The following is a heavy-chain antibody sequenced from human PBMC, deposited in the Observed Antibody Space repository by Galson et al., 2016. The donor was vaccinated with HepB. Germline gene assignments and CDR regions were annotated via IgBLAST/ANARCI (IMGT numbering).Heavy chain of an antibody. CDR2: IYYSGTT. J-gene: IGHJ5*02. V-gene: IGHV4-39*01. CDR3: ARHREPCSEWLNWFDP. D-gene: IGHD3-3*02. CDR1: GGSISSGSLY. Sequence: SETLSLTCTVSGGSISSGSLYWGWIRQPPGKGLEWIGTIYYSGTTYYKPSLKSRLNISVETSKNQFFLTLSSVTAANTAIYYWARHREPCSEWLNWFDPWGQGTLVTVAS.